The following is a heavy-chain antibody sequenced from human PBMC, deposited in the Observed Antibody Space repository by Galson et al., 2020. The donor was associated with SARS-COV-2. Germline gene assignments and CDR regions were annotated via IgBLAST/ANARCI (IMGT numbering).Heavy chain of an antibody. CDR1: GYTFTDYY. CDR2: VNPKSGGT. J-gene: IGHJ6*02. D-gene: IGHD3-9*01. Sequence: ASVKVSCKASGYTFTDYYIHWVRQAPGQGLEWMGWVNPKSGGTKEAQKFQGRVTMTRDTSISIAYMELSRLRSDDTAVYYCARLRYDDILTGYVEDVLGQGTMVTVSS. CDR3: ARLRYDDILTGYVEDV. V-gene: IGHV1-2*02.